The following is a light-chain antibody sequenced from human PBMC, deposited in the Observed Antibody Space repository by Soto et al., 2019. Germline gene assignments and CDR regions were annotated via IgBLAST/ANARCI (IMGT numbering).Light chain of an antibody. CDR1: QSINAW. J-gene: IGKJ1*01. CDR2: DVS. V-gene: IGKV1-5*01. Sequence: DIQMTQAPSTISASVGDRVTITCRASQSINAWLAWYQQKPGKAPKLLIYDVSTLDSGVPSRFSGSASGTEFTLTISILESDDFATYYCQQYHRYSTFGQGTRVDIK. CDR3: QQYHRYST.